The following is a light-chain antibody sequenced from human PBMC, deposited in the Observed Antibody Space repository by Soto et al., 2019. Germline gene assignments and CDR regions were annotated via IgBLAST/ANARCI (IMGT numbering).Light chain of an antibody. Sequence: DNQMTQSPSSVSASVGDRVTITCRASQSIGKYLNWYLQKPGKAPKLLIYDASTLQSGVPSRFSGSGSGTDFTLSISDLQPEDFATYYCQQSYSSPPITFGQGTRLEI. CDR1: QSIGKY. CDR3: QQSYSSPPIT. J-gene: IGKJ5*01. CDR2: DAS. V-gene: IGKV1-39*01.